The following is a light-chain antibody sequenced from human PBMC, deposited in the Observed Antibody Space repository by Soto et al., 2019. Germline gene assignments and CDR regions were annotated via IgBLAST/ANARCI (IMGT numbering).Light chain of an antibody. CDR1: RSNIRSNT. Sequence: QSVLTQPPSASGTPGQRVTISCFGRRSNIRSNTVNWYQQLPGTAPKLLIYSNNLRPSGIPDRFSGSKSGTSASLAISGLQAEDEADYYCVSWDDSLNGIVVFGGGTKLTVL. CDR3: VSWDDSLNGIVV. J-gene: IGLJ2*01. CDR2: SNN. V-gene: IGLV1-44*01.